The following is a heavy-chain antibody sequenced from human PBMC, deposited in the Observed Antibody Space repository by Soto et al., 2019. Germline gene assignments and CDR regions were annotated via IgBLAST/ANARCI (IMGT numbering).Heavy chain of an antibody. CDR1: GFTFSSYA. CDR2: ISYDGSNK. D-gene: IGHD3-22*01. Sequence: QRLSCAAAGFTFSSYAMHWVRQAPGKGLEWVAGISYDGSNKYSADSVKGRFTISRDNFKNALYLQMNSLRAEDTALYYCARAVGGSSGYLEYFQHWGQGTLVTVSS. V-gene: IGHV3-30-3*01. CDR3: ARAVGGSSGYLEYFQH. J-gene: IGHJ1*01.